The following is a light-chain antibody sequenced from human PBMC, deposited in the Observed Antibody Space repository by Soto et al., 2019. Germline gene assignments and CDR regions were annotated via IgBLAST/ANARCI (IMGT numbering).Light chain of an antibody. J-gene: IGKJ1*01. CDR2: DAS. Sequence: DIQMTQSPSSLSASVGDRVTITCRASQSISSKLNWYQQKSGKVPKLLIYDASSLESGVPSRFSGSGSGTDFTLTIKSLQPEDFATYYCQQSYRSPPTFGQGTNVEVK. V-gene: IGKV1-39*01. CDR1: QSISSK. CDR3: QQSYRSPPT.